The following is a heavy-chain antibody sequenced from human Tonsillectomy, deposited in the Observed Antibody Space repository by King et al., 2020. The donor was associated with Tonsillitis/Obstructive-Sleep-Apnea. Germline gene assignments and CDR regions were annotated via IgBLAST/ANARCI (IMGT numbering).Heavy chain of an antibody. D-gene: IGHD6-13*01. J-gene: IGHJ4*02. V-gene: IGHV3-9*01. CDR2: ISWNSGSI. Sequence: EVQLVESGGGLVQPGRSLRLSCAASGFTFDDYDMHWVRHAPGKGLEWVSGISWNSGSIGYADSVKGRFTISRDNAKNSLYLQMNSLRAEDTALYYCAKDISTVLFPGGAAAGIDYWGQGTLVTVSS. CDR1: GFTFDDYD. CDR3: AKDISTVLFPGGAAAGIDY.